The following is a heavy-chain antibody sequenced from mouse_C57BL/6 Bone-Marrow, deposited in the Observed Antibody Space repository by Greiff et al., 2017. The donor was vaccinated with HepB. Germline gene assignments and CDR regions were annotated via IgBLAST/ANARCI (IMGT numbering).Heavy chain of an antibody. D-gene: IGHD1-1*01. CDR3: ARWGYGSSCWFDY. CDR1: GYTFTSYW. Sequence: QVQLQQSGAELVKPGASVKLSCKASGYTFTSYWMHWVKQRPGQGLEWIGMIHPNSGSTNYNEKFKSKATLTVDKSSSTAYMQLSSLTSEDSAVYCCARWGYGSSCWFDYWGQGTTLTVSS. J-gene: IGHJ2*01. CDR2: IHPNSGST. V-gene: IGHV1-64*01.